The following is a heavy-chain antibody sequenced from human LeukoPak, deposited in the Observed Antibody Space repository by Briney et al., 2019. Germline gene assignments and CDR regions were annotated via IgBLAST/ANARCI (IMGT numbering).Heavy chain of an antibody. D-gene: IGHD3-22*01. CDR3: ARAHEEYYYDSSGYRHFDY. V-gene: IGHV5-51*03. CDR1: GYSFTSYW. Sequence: GESLKISCKGSGYSFTSYWIGWVRQMPGKGLEWMGISYPGDSDTRYSPSFQGQVTISADKSISTAYLQWSSLKAADTAMYYCARAHEEYYYDSSGYRHFDYWGQGTLVTVSS. J-gene: IGHJ4*02. CDR2: SYPGDSDT.